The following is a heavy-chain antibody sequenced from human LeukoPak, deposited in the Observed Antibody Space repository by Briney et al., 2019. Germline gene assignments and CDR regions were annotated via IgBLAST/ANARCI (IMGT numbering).Heavy chain of an antibody. D-gene: IGHD3-22*01. CDR1: GFTFSSYA. CDR3: AREATYYDSSGYYPY. CDR2: ISYDGSNK. J-gene: IGHJ4*02. Sequence: PGGSLRLSCAASGFTFSSYAMHWVRQTPGKGLEWVAVISYDGSNKYYADSVKGRFTISRDNSKHTMYLQMNRLRAEDTSVYYCAREATYYDSSGYYPYWGQGKLGTVSS. V-gene: IGHV3-30-3*01.